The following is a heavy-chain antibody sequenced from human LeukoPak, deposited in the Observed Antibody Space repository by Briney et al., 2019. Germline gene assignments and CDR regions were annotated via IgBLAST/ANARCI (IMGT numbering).Heavy chain of an antibody. J-gene: IGHJ5*02. CDR1: GYTFTGYY. V-gene: IGHV1-2*02. D-gene: IGHD2-2*01. Sequence: RASVKVSCKASGYTFTGYYMHWVRQAPGQVLGWMGWINPNSGGTNYAQKFQGRVTMTRDTSISTAYMELSRLRSDDTAVYYCARARGVPAARRNEFDPWGQGTLVTVSS. CDR2: INPNSGGT. CDR3: ARARGVPAARRNEFDP.